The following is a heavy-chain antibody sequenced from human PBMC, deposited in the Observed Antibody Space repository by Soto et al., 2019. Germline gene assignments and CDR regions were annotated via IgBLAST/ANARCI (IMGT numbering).Heavy chain of an antibody. CDR2: ISYNSRVI. Sequence: EVKLVESGGGLVQPGRSLRLSCAASGFSFHDYVMRWVRQAPGQGLEWVSGISYNSRVIDYADSVKGRFTISRDNAENSLYLQMNSLTPEDTALYYCVTPNSDSFSEGFNLWGQGTMVTVSS. V-gene: IGHV3-9*01. D-gene: IGHD1-26*01. J-gene: IGHJ3*01. CDR1: GFSFHDYV. CDR3: VTPNSDSFSEGFNL.